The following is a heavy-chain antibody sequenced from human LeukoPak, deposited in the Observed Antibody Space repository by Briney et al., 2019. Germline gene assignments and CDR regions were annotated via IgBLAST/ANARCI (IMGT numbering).Heavy chain of an antibody. V-gene: IGHV3-23*01. CDR3: AKGNLRGPPHNIDY. D-gene: IGHD5/OR15-5a*01. J-gene: IGHJ4*02. Sequence: PGRCHSSFRQAAGFTFPDYAMSWVRQAPGKGLQWVSALSVRGDSTYYADSVKGRFTISRDDSKNTLYLQMNSLRAEDTAVYYCAKGNLRGPPHNIDYWGQGTLVTVSS. CDR2: LSVRGDST. CDR1: GFTFPDYA.